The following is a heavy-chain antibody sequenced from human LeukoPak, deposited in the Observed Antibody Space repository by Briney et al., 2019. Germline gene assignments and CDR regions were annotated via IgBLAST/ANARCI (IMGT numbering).Heavy chain of an antibody. V-gene: IGHV3-21*01. CDR2: ISSSSSDI. J-gene: IGHJ4*02. D-gene: IGHD1-1*01. CDR3: ARDSRTTGTTSGYFDY. Sequence: GGSLRLSCAASGFTFSSYSLNWVRQAPGKGLEWVSSISSSSSDIYYAVSVKGRFTISRDNAKNSLYLQMNSLRAEDMAVYYCARDSRTTGTTSGYFDYWGQGTLVTVSS. CDR1: GFTFSSYS.